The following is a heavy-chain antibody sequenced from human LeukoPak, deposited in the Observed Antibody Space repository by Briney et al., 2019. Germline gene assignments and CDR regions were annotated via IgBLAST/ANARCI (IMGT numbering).Heavy chain of an antibody. CDR3: ARDMTTVTYAFDI. J-gene: IGHJ3*02. V-gene: IGHV4-31*03. CDR2: IYYSGST. CDR1: GGSISSGGYH. D-gene: IGHD4-4*01. Sequence: PSQTLSLTCTVSGGSISSGGYHWSWIRQHPGKGLEWIGYIYYSGSTYYNPSLKSRVTISVDTSKNQFSLKLSSVTAADTAVYYCARDMTTVTYAFDIWGQGTMVTVSS.